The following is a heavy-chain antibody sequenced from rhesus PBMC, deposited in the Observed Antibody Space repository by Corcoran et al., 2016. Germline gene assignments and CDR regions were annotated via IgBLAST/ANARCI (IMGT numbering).Heavy chain of an antibody. V-gene: IGHV3-184*01. CDR3: TRDRMIAAYYFDY. CDR2: IKSKADGGTS. CDR1: GFTFSDHY. Sequence: EVQLVESGGGLVQPGGSLRLSCAASGFTFSDHYMYWVRQAPGKGLEWVGFIKSKADGGTSEYDASGKGRFTISRDESTSIAYLQMNSLKTEDTAVYYCTRDRMIAAYYFDYWGQGVLVTVSS. D-gene: IGHD6-25*01. J-gene: IGHJ4*01.